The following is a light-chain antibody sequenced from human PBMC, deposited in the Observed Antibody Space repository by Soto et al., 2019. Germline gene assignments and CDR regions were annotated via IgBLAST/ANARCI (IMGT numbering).Light chain of an antibody. V-gene: IGKV3-20*01. CDR2: GAS. CDR1: QSVTSSN. CDR3: QQYGSSIFA. Sequence: EIVLTQSPGTLSLSPGERATLSCRASQSVTSSNLAWYQQKPGQAPRILIYGASSTATGIPDRFSGSGSGTDFTLTISRLEPEDLAVYYWQQYGSSIFAFGPGTKVYIK. J-gene: IGKJ3*01.